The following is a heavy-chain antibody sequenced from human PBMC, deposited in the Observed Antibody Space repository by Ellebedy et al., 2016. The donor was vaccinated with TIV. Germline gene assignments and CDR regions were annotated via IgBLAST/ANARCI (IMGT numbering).Heavy chain of an antibody. CDR1: GFTVSSSY. CDR2: VYSGGNT. D-gene: IGHD3-16*01. J-gene: IGHJ4*02. Sequence: PGGSLRLSCAASGFTVSSSYMTWVRQAPGKGLEWDSVVYSGGNTYYADSVKGRFTISRDNSKNTLSLETNSLRVDDTAVYFCARGPVRYTQKGGFLDYWGQGTLVTVSS. CDR3: ARGPVRYTQKGGFLDY. V-gene: IGHV3-53*01.